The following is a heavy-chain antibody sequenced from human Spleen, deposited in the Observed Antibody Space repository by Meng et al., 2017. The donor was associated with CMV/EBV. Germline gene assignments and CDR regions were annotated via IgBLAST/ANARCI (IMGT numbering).Heavy chain of an antibody. CDR1: GYSVSGGAHY. J-gene: IGHJ4*02. CDR3: ARDRRYSYGFFDY. V-gene: IGHV4-61*08. CDR2: IYFSGST. D-gene: IGHD5-18*01. Sequence: VSGYSVSGGAHYWSWIRQPPGKELEWLGYIYFSGSTNYNPSLKSRVTISVDTSKNQFSLKLSSVTAADTAVYYCARDRRYSYGFFDYWGQGTLV.